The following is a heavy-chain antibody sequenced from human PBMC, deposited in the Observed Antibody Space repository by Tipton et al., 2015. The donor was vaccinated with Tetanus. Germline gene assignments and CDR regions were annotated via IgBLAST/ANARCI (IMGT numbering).Heavy chain of an antibody. CDR3: ARGGLTPYEKDY. D-gene: IGHD3-3*01. CDR1: GGSISSGGYY. Sequence: TLSLTCTVSGGSISSGGYYWSWIRQHPGKGLEWIGYIYYRGSTNYNPSLKSRVTISVDTSKHQFSLKLSSVTAPDKAVYYCARGGLTPYEKDYWGQGTLVTVSS. CDR2: IYYRGST. V-gene: IGHV4-31*03. J-gene: IGHJ4*02.